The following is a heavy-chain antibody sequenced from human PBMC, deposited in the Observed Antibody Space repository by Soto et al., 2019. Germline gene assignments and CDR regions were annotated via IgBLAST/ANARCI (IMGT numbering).Heavy chain of an antibody. Sequence: QVQLVQSGAEGKKPGSSVTVSCKASGDTFSSYAISWVRQAPGQGLEWMGKIIPIFATATYEQKFQGRVTITADTSTSTVYMELSSLRSEDTAVYYCARDSSSWDSHNWFDPWGQGTLVTVSS. V-gene: IGHV1-69*06. J-gene: IGHJ5*02. CDR2: IIPIFATA. CDR3: ARDSSSWDSHNWFDP. D-gene: IGHD6-13*01. CDR1: GDTFSSYA.